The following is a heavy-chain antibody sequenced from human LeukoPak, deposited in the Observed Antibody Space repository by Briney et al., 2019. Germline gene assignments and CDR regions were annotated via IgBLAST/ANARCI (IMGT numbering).Heavy chain of an antibody. CDR3: ARHFSSGSYPDFDY. CDR2: IYYSAST. CDR1: GGSTSSYY. Sequence: PSETLSLTCTVSGGSTSSYYWSWIRQPQGNGLEWIGYIYYSASTNDNPSLKRRVTISVDTSKNQFSLKLSSGTAANTAVYYCARHFSSGSYPDFDYWGQGTLVTVSS. V-gene: IGHV4-59*08. J-gene: IGHJ4*02. D-gene: IGHD1-26*01.